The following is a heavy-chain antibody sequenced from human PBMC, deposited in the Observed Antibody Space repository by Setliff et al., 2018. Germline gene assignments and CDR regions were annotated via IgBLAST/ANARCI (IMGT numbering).Heavy chain of an antibody. D-gene: IGHD3-3*01. CDR3: ARHGLQFLEWLSAFDY. J-gene: IGHJ4*02. Sequence: ASETLSLTCTVSGGSISSYYWSWIRQPPGKRLEWIGYIYYSGSTNYNPSLESRVTISVDTSKNQFSLKLTSVTAADTAVYYCARHGLQFLEWLSAFDYWGQGTLVTVSS. V-gene: IGHV4-59*08. CDR1: GGSISSYY. CDR2: IYYSGST.